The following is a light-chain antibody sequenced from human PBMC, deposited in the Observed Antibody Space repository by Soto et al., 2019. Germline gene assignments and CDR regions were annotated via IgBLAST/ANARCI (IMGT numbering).Light chain of an antibody. J-gene: IGLJ1*01. CDR3: SSYTTSSTLLNV. CDR1: SSDVGGYNS. Sequence: QSALTQPASVSGSPGQSITISCTGTSSDVGGYNSVSWYQQHPGKAPKLMIYEVSNRPSGVSNRFSGSKSGNTASLTISGLQAEYEADYYCSSYTTSSTLLNVFGTGNKVTVL. CDR2: EVS. V-gene: IGLV2-14*01.